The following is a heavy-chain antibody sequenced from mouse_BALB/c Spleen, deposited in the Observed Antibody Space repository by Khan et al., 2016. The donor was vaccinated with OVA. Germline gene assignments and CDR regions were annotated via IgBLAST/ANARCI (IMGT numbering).Heavy chain of an antibody. Sequence: EVQRVESGGGLVQPGGSRKLSCAASGFAFSSYGMHWVRQAPEKGLEWVAYISSDSTTIYYADTVKGRFTISRDNPKNPLFLQMTSLRSGDTAMYFLATSYIYGYYFDYWGQGTTLTVSS. V-gene: IGHV5-17*02. CDR2: ISSDSTTI. CDR3: ATSYIYGYYFDY. D-gene: IGHD1-1*01. J-gene: IGHJ2*01. CDR1: GFAFSSYG.